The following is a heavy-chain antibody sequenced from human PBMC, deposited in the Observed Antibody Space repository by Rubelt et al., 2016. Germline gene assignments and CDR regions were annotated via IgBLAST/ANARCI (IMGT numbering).Heavy chain of an antibody. CDR2: INPSGGST. CDR3: ASSTGTPIDAFDI. J-gene: IGHJ3*02. D-gene: IGHD1-1*01. Sequence: MHWVRQAPGQGLEWMGIINPSGGSTSYAQKFQGRVTMTTDTSTSTAYMELRSLRSDDTAVYYCASSTGTPIDAFDIWGQGTMVTVSS. V-gene: IGHV1-46*01.